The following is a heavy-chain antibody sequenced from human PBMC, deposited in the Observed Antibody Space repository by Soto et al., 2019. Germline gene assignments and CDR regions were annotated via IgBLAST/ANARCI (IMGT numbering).Heavy chain of an antibody. J-gene: IGHJ6*03. V-gene: IGHV3-30*18. CDR1: GFTFSSYA. CDR2: ISYDGSNK. Sequence: QVQLVESGGGVVQPGRSLRLSCAASGFTFSSYAMHWVRQAPGKGLEWVSVISYDGSNKYYADSVKGRFTISRHNSKNTLYLQMNSLRAEDTAVYYCAKGGVHYYYYYMDIWGKGTTVTVSS. CDR3: AKGGVHYYYYYMDI.